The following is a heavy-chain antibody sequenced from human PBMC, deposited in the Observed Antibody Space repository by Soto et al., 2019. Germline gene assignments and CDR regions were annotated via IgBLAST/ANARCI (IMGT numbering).Heavy chain of an antibody. J-gene: IGHJ6*02. CDR2: IYYSGGT. V-gene: IGHV4-59*08. Sequence: QVQLQESGPGLVKPSETLSLTCTVSGGSISTYYWSWIRQPPGKGLEWIGYIYYSGGTNYSPSLESRATLSVDPSKNQFALMLSSATAADTAVYYCARQSGGYYYYGMDVWGQGTTVTVSS. CDR1: GGSISTYY. D-gene: IGHD1-26*01. CDR3: ARQSGGYYYYGMDV.